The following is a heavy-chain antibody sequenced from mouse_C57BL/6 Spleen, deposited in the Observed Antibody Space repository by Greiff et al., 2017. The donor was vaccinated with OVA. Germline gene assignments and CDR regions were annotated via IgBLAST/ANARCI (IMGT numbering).Heavy chain of an antibody. J-gene: IGHJ2*01. CDR3: TRGSYYDYDDHFDY. V-gene: IGHV3-1*01. Sequence: EVKLVESGPGMVKPSQSLSLTCTVTGYSITSGYDWHWIRHFPENKLEWMGYISYSGSTNYNPSLKSRISITHDTSTNPLFLKWNSVTTEDTATYCGTRGSYYDYDDHFDYWGQGTTLTVSS. CDR1: GYSITSGYD. D-gene: IGHD2-4*01. CDR2: ISYSGST.